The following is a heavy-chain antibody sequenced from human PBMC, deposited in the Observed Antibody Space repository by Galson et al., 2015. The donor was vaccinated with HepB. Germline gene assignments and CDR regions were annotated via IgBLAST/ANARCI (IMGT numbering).Heavy chain of an antibody. CDR1: GGSISSGTYY. CDR3: ARAAAQSFDY. J-gene: IGHJ4*02. CDR2: ISTTGST. D-gene: IGHD6-19*01. V-gene: IGHV4-61*02. Sequence: LSLTCTVSGGSISSGTYYWTWIRQPAGKGLEWVGRISTTGSTNYNPSLKSRVTMSVDTSKNQFSLRLSSVTAADTAVYYCARAAAQSFDYWGQGTLVTVSS.